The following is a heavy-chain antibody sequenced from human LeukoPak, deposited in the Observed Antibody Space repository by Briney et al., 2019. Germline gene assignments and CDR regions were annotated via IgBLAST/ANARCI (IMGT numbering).Heavy chain of an antibody. CDR3: VRGSKGCSSTSCYSFDY. D-gene: IGHD2-2*01. CDR2: IYTSGST. CDR1: GGSISSYY. V-gene: IGHV4-4*07. J-gene: IGHJ4*02. Sequence: SETLSLTCTVSGGSISSYYWSWIRQPAGKGLEWIGRIYTSGSTNYNPSLKSRVTMSVDTSKNQFSLKLSSVTAADTAVYYCVRGSKGCSSTSCYSFDYWGQGTLVTVSP.